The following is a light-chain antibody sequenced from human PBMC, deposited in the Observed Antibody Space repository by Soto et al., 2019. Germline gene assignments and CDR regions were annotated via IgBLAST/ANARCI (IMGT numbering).Light chain of an antibody. V-gene: IGLV1-40*01. J-gene: IGLJ7*01. Sequence: QSVLTQPPSVSGAPGQRVTISCTGSRSNIGSNYDVHWYQQFPGTAPKLLIYANRNRPSGVPDRFSGSKAGASASLAITGLQAEDEADYYCQSYDSSLSGVVLGGGTQLTVL. CDR3: QSYDSSLSGVV. CDR1: RSNIGSNYD. CDR2: ANR.